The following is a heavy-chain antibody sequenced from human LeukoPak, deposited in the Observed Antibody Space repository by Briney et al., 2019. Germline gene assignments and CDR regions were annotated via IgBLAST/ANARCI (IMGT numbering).Heavy chain of an antibody. D-gene: IGHD1-26*01. J-gene: IGHJ4*02. Sequence: GGSLRLSCAASGFTFSSYWMSWVRQAPGKGPEWVANIHQDGSERYYVDSVKARFTISRDNAKNSLYLQMNSLRAEDTAVYYCASSSSGGYSMVSDYWGQGTLVTVSS. CDR2: IHQDGSER. V-gene: IGHV3-7*01. CDR1: GFTFSSYW. CDR3: ASSSSGGYSMVSDY.